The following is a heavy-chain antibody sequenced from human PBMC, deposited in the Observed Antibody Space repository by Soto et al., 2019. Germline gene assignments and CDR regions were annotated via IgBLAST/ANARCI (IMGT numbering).Heavy chain of an antibody. D-gene: IGHD3-16*01. CDR2: ISYDGSNE. Sequence: QVQLVESGGGVVQPGRSLRPSCAASGFTFSSFAMHWVRQAPGKGLEWVAVISYDGSNEYYADSVKGRFTISRDNSKNTLSLQMNSLRAEDTAVYYCARDWSPLMLTFGERYFDHWGQGTLVTVSS. J-gene: IGHJ4*02. CDR3: ARDWSPLMLTFGERYFDH. CDR1: GFTFSSFA. V-gene: IGHV3-30-3*01.